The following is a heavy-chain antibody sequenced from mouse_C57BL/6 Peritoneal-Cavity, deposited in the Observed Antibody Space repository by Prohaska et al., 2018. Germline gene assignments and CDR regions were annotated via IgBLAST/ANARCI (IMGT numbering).Heavy chain of an antibody. J-gene: IGHJ4*01. CDR1: GFSLTSYG. D-gene: IGHD1-1*01. CDR3: AKKEGGYYGAMDY. V-gene: IGHV2-5*01. Sequence: QVQLKQSGPGLVQPSQSLSITCTVSGFSLTSYGVHWVRQSPGNGLEWLGVICRGGSTDYNAAFMSRMSISKDNSKRQVFFKMNSLQADDTAIYYGAKKEGGYYGAMDYWGQGTSVTVSS. CDR2: ICRGGST.